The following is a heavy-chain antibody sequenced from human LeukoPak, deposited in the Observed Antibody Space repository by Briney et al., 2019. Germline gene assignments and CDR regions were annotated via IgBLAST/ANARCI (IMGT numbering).Heavy chain of an antibody. V-gene: IGHV4-4*07. CDR1: GGSISSYY. Sequence: SETLSLTCTASGGSISSYYWSWIRQPAGKGLEWIGRIYTSGSTNYNPSLKSRVTMSVDTSKNQFSLKLSSVTAADTAVYYCARGRGYGLYYYYYGMDVWGQGTTVTVSS. CDR2: IYTSGST. CDR3: ARGRGYGLYYYYYGMDV. J-gene: IGHJ6*02. D-gene: IGHD5-18*01.